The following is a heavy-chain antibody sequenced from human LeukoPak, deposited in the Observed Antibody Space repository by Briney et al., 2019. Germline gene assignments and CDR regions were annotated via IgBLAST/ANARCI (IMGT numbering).Heavy chain of an antibody. D-gene: IGHD4-17*01. V-gene: IGHV4-39*01. Sequence: PSETLSLTCTVSGGSISSSSYYWGWIRQPPGKGLEWIGSIYYSGSTNYNPSLKSRVTISVDTSKNQFSLKLSSVTAADTAVYYCARHPAGYGDGYYFDYWGQGTLVTVSS. CDR2: IYYSGST. CDR1: GGSISSSSYY. J-gene: IGHJ4*02. CDR3: ARHPAGYGDGYYFDY.